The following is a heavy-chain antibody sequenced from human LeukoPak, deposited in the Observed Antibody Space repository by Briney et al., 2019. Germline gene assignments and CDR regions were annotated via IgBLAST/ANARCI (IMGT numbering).Heavy chain of an antibody. V-gene: IGHV3-21*01. D-gene: IGHD3-10*01. CDR3: ARDAMVRGVLIGY. Sequence: GGSLRLSCAASGFTFGTYSMNWVRQVPGKGLEWVSSISSSSSYIYYADSVKGRFTISRDNAKNSLFLQMSSLRAEDTAVYYCARDAMVRGVLIGYWGQGTLVTVSS. CDR1: GFTFGTYS. J-gene: IGHJ4*02. CDR2: ISSSSSYI.